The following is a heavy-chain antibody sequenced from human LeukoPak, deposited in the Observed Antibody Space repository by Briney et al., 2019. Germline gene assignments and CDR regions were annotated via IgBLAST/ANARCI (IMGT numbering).Heavy chain of an antibody. V-gene: IGHV3-30*18. CDR1: GFTFNSYG. J-gene: IGHJ6*04. D-gene: IGHD3-10*02. Sequence: GGSLRLSCAASGFTFNSYGMHWVRQAPGKGLEWVAVISYDGSNKYYADSVKGRFTISRDNSKNTLYLEMDSLRAEDTAVYYCAELGITMIGGVWGKGTTVTISS. CDR3: AELGITMIGGV. CDR2: ISYDGSNK.